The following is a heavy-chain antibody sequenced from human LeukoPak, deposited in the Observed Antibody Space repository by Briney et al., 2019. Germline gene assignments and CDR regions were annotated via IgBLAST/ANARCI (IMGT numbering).Heavy chain of an antibody. V-gene: IGHV3-23*01. Sequence: GGSLRLSCAASGFTFSSYAMSWVRQAPGRGLEWVSAISGSGGSTYYADSVKGRFTISRDNSKNTLYLQMNSLRAEDTAVYYCAKTGTGYYYMDVWGKGTTVTVSS. CDR2: ISGSGGST. J-gene: IGHJ6*03. CDR3: AKTGTGYYYMDV. CDR1: GFTFSSYA. D-gene: IGHD1-1*01.